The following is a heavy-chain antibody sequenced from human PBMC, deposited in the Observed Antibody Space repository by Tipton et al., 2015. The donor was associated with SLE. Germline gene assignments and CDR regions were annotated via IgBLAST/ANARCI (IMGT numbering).Heavy chain of an antibody. CDR2: VFAGVTT. Sequence: TLSLTCSVSGGAMTRGIYYWSWIRQPAGKGLEWIGRVFAGVTTNYNPSLKSRVTISIDRPKGQFSLNLSSVTAADTAVYYCARDEYRYDTTGYHLLGHFDFWGQGTLVTVSS. V-gene: IGHV4-61*02. J-gene: IGHJ4*02. CDR3: ARDEYRYDTTGYHLLGHFDF. CDR1: GGAMTRGIYY. D-gene: IGHD3-22*01.